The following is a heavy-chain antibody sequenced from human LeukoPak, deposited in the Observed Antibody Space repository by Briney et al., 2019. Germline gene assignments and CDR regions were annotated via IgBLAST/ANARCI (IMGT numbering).Heavy chain of an antibody. CDR3: ARDGSNWSNDYYHGVDV. D-gene: IGHD4-11*01. J-gene: IGHJ6*02. Sequence: SETLFLTCAVYSGSFNDYCWIWLRQPPRRGLEWIGEIYSGGSANYDPSLKGRLAISVDPSKSQFSLKLSSLTAADTAVYYCARDGSNWSNDYYHGVDVWGQGTTVTVSS. CDR2: IYSGGSA. V-gene: IGHV4-34*01. CDR1: SGSFNDYC.